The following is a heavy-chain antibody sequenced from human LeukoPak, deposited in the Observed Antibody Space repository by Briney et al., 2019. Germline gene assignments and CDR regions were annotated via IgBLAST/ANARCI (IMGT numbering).Heavy chain of an antibody. Sequence: GGSLRLSCAASGFTFSGSAMHWVRQASGKGLEWVGRIRSKANSYATAYAASVKGRFTISRDDSKNTAYLQMNSLKTEDTAVYYCTTVVTSGSYYPKGADYWGQGTLVTVSS. V-gene: IGHV3-73*01. CDR2: IRSKANSYAT. CDR1: GFTFSGSA. J-gene: IGHJ4*02. CDR3: TTVVTSGSYYPKGADY. D-gene: IGHD3-10*01.